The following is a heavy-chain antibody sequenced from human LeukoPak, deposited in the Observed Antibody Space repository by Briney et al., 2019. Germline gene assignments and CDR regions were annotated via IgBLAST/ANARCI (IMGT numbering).Heavy chain of an antibody. CDR2: IRSEAHDTTP. V-gene: IGHV3-49*04. CDR1: GFTFSSYW. J-gene: IGHJ4*02. Sequence: PGGSLRLSCAASGFTFSSYWMSWVRQAPGKGLEWVGFIRSEAHDTTPQYGASVQGRFTISKDDSRRIAFLQMSSLKTEDTAVYYCSRAAGYDFILEYWGQGTLVTVSS. CDR3: SRAAGYDFILEY. D-gene: IGHD5-12*01.